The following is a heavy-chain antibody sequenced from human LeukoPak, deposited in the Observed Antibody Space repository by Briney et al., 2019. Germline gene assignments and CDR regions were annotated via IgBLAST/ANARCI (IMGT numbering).Heavy chain of an antibody. V-gene: IGHV3-23*01. CDR3: AKAVAYCGGDCLP. D-gene: IGHD2-21*02. Sequence: PGGSLRLSCAASVFTLTSYAMSWVRQAPGRGLEWVSAISGRGGSTYYADSVKGRFTISRDNSKNTLYLQMNSLRVEDTAVYYCAKAVAYCGGDCLPWGQGTLVTVSS. CDR1: VFTLTSYA. J-gene: IGHJ4*02. CDR2: ISGRGGST.